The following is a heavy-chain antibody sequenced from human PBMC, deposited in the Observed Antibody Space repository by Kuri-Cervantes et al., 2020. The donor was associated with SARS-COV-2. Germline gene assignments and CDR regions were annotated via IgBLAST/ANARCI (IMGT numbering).Heavy chain of an antibody. CDR2: INPNSGDT. D-gene: IGHD6-19*01. CDR3: ARGHRIAVAGT. CDR1: GYTFTGYY. V-gene: IGHV1-2*04. J-gene: IGHJ4*02. Sequence: ASVQVSCKASGYTFTGYYMHWVRQAPGQGLEWMGWINPNSGDTNYAQKFQGWVTMTRDTSISTAYMELSRLRSEDTAVYYCARGHRIAVAGTWGQGTLVTVSS.